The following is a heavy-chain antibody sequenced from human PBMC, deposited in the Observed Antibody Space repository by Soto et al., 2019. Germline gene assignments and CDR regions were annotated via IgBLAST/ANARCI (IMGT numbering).Heavy chain of an antibody. J-gene: IGHJ6*02. V-gene: IGHV4-31*03. CDR1: GGSISSGGYY. CDR3: ARAYGSGYMDV. Sequence: TSETLSLTCTVSGGSISSGGYYWSWIRQHPGKGLEWIGYIYYSGSTYYNPSLKSRVTISVDTSKNQLSLKLSSVTAAGTAVYYCARAYGSGYMDVWGQGTTVTVS. CDR2: IYYSGST. D-gene: IGHD3-10*01.